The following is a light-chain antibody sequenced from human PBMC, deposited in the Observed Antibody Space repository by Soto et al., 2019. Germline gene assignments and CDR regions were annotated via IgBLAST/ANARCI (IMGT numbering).Light chain of an antibody. CDR3: FSYTTSRAPYV. V-gene: IGLV2-14*01. Sequence: QSALTQPASVSGSPGQSITISCTGTTSDVGGYNYVSWYQQLPGKVPKLMIYEVTNRPSGVSTRFSGSKSGNTASLTISGLQAEDEAAYYCFSYTTSRAPYVFGTGTKLTVL. CDR2: EVT. CDR1: TSDVGGYNY. J-gene: IGLJ1*01.